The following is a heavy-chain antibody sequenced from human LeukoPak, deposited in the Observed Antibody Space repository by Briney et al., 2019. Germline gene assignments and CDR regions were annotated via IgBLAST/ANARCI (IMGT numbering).Heavy chain of an antibody. CDR1: GFTFSSYS. CDR2: ISSSSSYI. Sequence: GGSLRLSCAASGFTFSSYSMNWVRQAPGKGLEWVSSISSSSSYIYYADSVKGRFTISRDNAKNSLYLQMNSLRAEDTAVYYCARALGEVDSSALWGQGTMVTVSS. D-gene: IGHD3-22*01. J-gene: IGHJ3*01. V-gene: IGHV3-21*01. CDR3: ARALGEVDSSAL.